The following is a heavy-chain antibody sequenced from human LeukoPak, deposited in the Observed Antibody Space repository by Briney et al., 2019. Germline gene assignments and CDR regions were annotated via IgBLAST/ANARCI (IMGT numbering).Heavy chain of an antibody. Sequence: VASVKVSCKASGGTFSSYAISWVRQAPGQGLEWMGGIIPIFGTANYAQKFQGRVTITADESTSTAYMELSSLRSEDTAVYYCARDSFPRSSSWYYYYYGMDVWGQGTTVTVSS. CDR2: IIPIFGTA. V-gene: IGHV1-69*13. CDR1: GGTFSSYA. D-gene: IGHD6-13*01. CDR3: ARDSFPRSSSWYYYYYGMDV. J-gene: IGHJ6*02.